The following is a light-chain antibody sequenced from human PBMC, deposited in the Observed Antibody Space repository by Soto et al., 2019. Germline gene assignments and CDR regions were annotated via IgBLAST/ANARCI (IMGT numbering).Light chain of an antibody. Sequence: DIQMTQSPSSLSAFVGDRVTITCQASQDIGNYLNWYQQKPRKAPKLLIHDASNLETGVPSRFGGSGSGTDFTFTISSLQPEDFATYYCQQYDDAPLTFGGGTKVDIK. CDR3: QQYDDAPLT. CDR1: QDIGNY. CDR2: DAS. J-gene: IGKJ4*01. V-gene: IGKV1-33*01.